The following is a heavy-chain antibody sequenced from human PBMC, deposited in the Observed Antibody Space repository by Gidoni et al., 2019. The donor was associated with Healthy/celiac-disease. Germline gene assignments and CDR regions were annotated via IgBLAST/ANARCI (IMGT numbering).Heavy chain of an antibody. CDR2: ISYDGSNK. V-gene: IGHV3-30*18. CDR1: GFTFSSYG. J-gene: IGHJ4*02. CDR3: AKGLRYYYDSSGSLDY. D-gene: IGHD3-22*01. Sequence: QVQLVESGGGVVQPGRSLRLSCAASGFTFSSYGKHWVRQAPGKGLEWVAVISYDGSNKYYADSVKGRFTISRDNSKNTLYLQMNSLRAEDTAVYYCAKGLRYYYDSSGSLDYWGQGTLVTVSS.